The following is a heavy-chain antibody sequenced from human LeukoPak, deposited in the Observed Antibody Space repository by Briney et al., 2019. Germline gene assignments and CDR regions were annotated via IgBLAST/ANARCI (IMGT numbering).Heavy chain of an antibody. V-gene: IGHV1-69*04. J-gene: IGHJ3*02. CDR3: AIRAHVVSTGAFDI. Sequence: ASVKVSCKASGGTFSSYASSWVRQAPGQGLEWMGRIIPILGIANYAQKFQGRVTITADKSTSTAYMELSSLRSEDTAVYYCAIRAHVVSTGAFDIWGQGTMVTVSS. CDR2: IIPILGIA. CDR1: GGTFSSYA. D-gene: IGHD3-22*01.